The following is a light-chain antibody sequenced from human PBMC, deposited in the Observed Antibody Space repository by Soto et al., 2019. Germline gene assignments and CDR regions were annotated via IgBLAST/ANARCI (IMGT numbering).Light chain of an antibody. CDR3: QHYNSYSEA. V-gene: IGKV1-5*03. Sequence: DIQMTQSPSTLSGSVGDRVTITCRASQTISSWLAWYQQKPGKAPKLLIYKASTLKSEVPSRFSGSGSGTEFPLSISRLQPDDFATYYCQHYNSYSEAFGQGTKVELK. CDR2: KAS. CDR1: QTISSW. J-gene: IGKJ1*01.